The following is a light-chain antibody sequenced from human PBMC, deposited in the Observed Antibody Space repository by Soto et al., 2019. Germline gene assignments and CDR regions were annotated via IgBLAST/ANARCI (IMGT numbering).Light chain of an antibody. V-gene: IGKV3-15*01. CDR3: QQYNNWPPYT. Sequence: EIVMTQSPATLYVSPGDRATVSCRASQSISSNLAWYQHKPGQAPRLLIYVASTRATGIPDRFSGSGSGAEFTLTISNLQSEDFAVYYCQQYNNWPPYTFGQGTKLEIK. CDR2: VAS. J-gene: IGKJ2*01. CDR1: QSISSN.